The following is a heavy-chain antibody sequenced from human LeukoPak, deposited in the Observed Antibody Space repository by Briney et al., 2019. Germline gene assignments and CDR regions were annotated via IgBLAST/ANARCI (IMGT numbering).Heavy chain of an antibody. D-gene: IGHD6-19*01. V-gene: IGHV5-51*01. Sequence: GESLKISCKGFGYRFTDYWIGWVRQVPGKGLEWMGIIYPGDSDTRYSPSLQGQVTISADKSISTAYLQWSSLKASDTAIFYCARSSAPGIAVSPFDFWDQGTLVTVSS. CDR2: IYPGDSDT. CDR1: GYRFTDYW. J-gene: IGHJ4*02. CDR3: ARSSAPGIAVSPFDF.